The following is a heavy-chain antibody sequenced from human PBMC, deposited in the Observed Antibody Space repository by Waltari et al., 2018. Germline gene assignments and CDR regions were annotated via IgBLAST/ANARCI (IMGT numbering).Heavy chain of an antibody. CDR3: AREAATTGQNALDV. J-gene: IGHJ6*02. D-gene: IGHD6-13*01. V-gene: IGHV1-2*02. CDR2: MKPDSGGT. CDR1: GYTCTGYD. Sequence: QVHLVQSGAEVKKPGASVTVSCKASGYTCTGYDRHWVRQAPGQGLEWMGWMKPDSGGTHYAQKFQGRVTMTRDTSSSTAYMEVSGLRSDDTAVYYCAREAATTGQNALDVWGQGTTVTVSS.